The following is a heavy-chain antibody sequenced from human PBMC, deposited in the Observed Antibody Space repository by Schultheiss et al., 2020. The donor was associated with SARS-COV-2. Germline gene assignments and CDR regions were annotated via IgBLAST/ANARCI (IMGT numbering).Heavy chain of an antibody. V-gene: IGHV3-23*01. CDR1: GFTFSSYG. Sequence: GESLKISCAASGFTFSSYGMHWVRQAPGKGLEWVSAISGSGGSTYYADSVKGRFTISRDNSKNTLYLQMNSLRAEDTAVYYCGSKVLLWFGELADYWGQGTLVTGSS. J-gene: IGHJ4*02. CDR3: GSKVLLWFGELADY. D-gene: IGHD3-10*01. CDR2: ISGSGGST.